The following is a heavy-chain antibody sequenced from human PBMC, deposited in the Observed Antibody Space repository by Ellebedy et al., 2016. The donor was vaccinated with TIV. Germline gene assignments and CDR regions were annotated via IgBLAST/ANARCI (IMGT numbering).Heavy chain of an antibody. D-gene: IGHD6-19*01. Sequence: GESLKISCAASGFTFSNYAMSWVRRSPGKGLDWVSLISGSGEYTYYADSVKGRLTISRDNSMDTLYLQMNSLGVGDTAVYYCTRGFSIAVAGNWFDPWGQGTLVTVSS. CDR3: TRGFSIAVAGNWFDP. CDR2: ISGSGEYT. CDR1: GFTFSNYA. V-gene: IGHV3-23*01. J-gene: IGHJ5*02.